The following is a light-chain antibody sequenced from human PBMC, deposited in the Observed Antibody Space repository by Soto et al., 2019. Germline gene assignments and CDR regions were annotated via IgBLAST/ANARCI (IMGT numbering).Light chain of an antibody. CDR3: QQRNTWPPIT. Sequence: EIVLTQSPGTLSLSPGEGATLSCRASQSVSSSYLAWYQHKPGQAPRLLIYGASRRASGVPARFSGSGSGTDFTLTISSLEPEDFALYYCQQRNTWPPITFGQGTRLEIK. J-gene: IGKJ5*01. CDR1: QSVSSSY. CDR2: GAS. V-gene: IGKV3D-20*02.